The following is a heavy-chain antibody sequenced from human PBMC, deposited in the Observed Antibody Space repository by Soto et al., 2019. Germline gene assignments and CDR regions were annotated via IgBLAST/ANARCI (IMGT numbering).Heavy chain of an antibody. CDR1: GYTFRSYG. CDR2: ISADNGDT. D-gene: IGHD3-22*01. Sequence: QIQLVQSGGEVKKPGASVKVSCKASGYTFRSYGISWVRQAPGQGLEWVGWISADNGDTHYAPKFQDRIALTTETSTDTAYMELRSLRLDDTAVYYCARDWSRYYDNSGLSWFYWGQGSLVTVSS. V-gene: IGHV1-18*04. CDR3: ARDWSRYYDNSGLSWFY. J-gene: IGHJ4*02.